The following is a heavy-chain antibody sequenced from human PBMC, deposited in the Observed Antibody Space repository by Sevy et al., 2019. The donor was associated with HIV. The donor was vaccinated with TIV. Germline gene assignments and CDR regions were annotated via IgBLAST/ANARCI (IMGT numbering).Heavy chain of an antibody. Sequence: GGSLRLSCTASGFTFGDYAMSWFRQAPGKGLEWVGFIRSKAYGGTTEYAASVKGRFTIPRDDSKSIAYLQMNSLKTEDTAVYYCTGVITMVRGVGEYYYYGMDVWGQGTTVTVSS. CDR2: IRSKAYGGTT. CDR3: TGVITMVRGVGEYYYYGMDV. D-gene: IGHD3-10*01. V-gene: IGHV3-49*03. CDR1: GFTFGDYA. J-gene: IGHJ6*02.